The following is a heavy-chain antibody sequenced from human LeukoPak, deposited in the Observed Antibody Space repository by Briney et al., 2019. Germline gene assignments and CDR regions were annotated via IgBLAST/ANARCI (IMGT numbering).Heavy chain of an antibody. CDR1: GGSFSGYY. Sequence: SETLSLTCAVYGGSFSGYYWSWIRQPPGKGLEWIGEINHSGSTNYNPSLKSRVTISVDTSKNQFSLKLSSVTAADTAVYYCARSTLGSYSNWGQGTLVTVSP. V-gene: IGHV4-34*01. CDR2: INHSGST. CDR3: ARSTLGSYSN. D-gene: IGHD2-15*01. J-gene: IGHJ4*02.